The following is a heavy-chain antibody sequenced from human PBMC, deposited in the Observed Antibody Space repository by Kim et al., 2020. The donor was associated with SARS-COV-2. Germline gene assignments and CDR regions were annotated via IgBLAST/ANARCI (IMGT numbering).Heavy chain of an antibody. J-gene: IGHJ5*02. CDR3: ARDKGGSLFDP. CDR2: T. D-gene: IGHD2-15*01. Sequence: TYYPGSVKGRFSISRENAKNSLYLQMNSLRAGDTAVYYCARDKGGSLFDPWGQGTLVTVSS. V-gene: IGHV3-13*01.